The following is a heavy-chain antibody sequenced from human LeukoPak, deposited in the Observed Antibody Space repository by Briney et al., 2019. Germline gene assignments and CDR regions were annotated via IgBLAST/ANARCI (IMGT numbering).Heavy chain of an antibody. CDR1: GGTFSSYA. D-gene: IGHD5-12*01. CDR3: ARDLEVATISGNSINY. CDR2: IIPILGIA. J-gene: IGHJ4*02. Sequence: ASVKVSCKASGGTFSSYAISWVRQAPGQGLEWMGRIIPILGIANYAQKFQGRVTITADKSTSTAYMELSSLRSEDTAVYYCARDLEVATISGNSINYGGQGTLVPVSS. V-gene: IGHV1-69*04.